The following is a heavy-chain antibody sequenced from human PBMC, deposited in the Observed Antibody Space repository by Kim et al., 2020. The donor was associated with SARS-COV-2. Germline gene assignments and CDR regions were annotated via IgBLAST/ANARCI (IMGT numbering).Heavy chain of an antibody. D-gene: IGHD3-22*01. V-gene: IGHV3-9*01. CDR3: AKDMGRYYDSSGYYLDY. CDR1: GFTFGDYA. Sequence: GGSLRLSCAASGFTFGDYAMHWVRQAPGKGLEWVSGISWNSGSIGYADSVKGRFTISRDNAKNSLYLQMNSLRAEDTALYYCAKDMGRYYDSSGYYLDYWGQGTLVTVSS. J-gene: IGHJ4*02. CDR2: ISWNSGSI.